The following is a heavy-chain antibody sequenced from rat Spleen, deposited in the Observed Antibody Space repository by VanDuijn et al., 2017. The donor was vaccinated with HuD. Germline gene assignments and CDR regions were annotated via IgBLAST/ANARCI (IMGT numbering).Heavy chain of an antibody. V-gene: IGHV5S13*01. D-gene: IGHD1-4*01. CDR1: GFTFSKYG. CDR2: ISSGAGNT. CDR3: ARETGDNAYLDY. Sequence: EVQLVESGGGLVQPGSSLKLSCAASGFTFSKYGMAWVRQAPTKDLEWVASISSGAGNTYYRDSVKGRFPTSRENAKNNLYLQMDSLRSEETANYYCARETGDNAYLDYWGQGFLVTVPP. J-gene: IGHJ2*01.